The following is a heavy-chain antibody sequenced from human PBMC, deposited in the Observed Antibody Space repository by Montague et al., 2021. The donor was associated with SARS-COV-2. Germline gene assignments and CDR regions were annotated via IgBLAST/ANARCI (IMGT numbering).Heavy chain of an antibody. Sequence: SETLSLTCTVSGCSISRYFWNWIRQTPGKGLEWMGYVHDIESSIYNPSLQSRITILLDTPKNQFSLRLNAVTAADTAVYYCARVTLGGRDGRTRQYDGLDSWGQGILVTVSS. CDR3: ARVTLGGRDGRTRQYDGLDS. D-gene: IGHD3-16*01. CDR1: GCSISRYF. V-gene: IGHV4-59*01. J-gene: IGHJ4*02. CDR2: VHDIESS.